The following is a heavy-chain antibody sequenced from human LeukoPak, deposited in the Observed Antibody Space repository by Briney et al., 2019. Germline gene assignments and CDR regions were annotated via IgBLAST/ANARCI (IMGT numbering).Heavy chain of an antibody. J-gene: IGHJ5*01. CDR2: IYPGDSDT. Sequence: GESLKISCKGSGYSFTSYWIGWVRQMPVKGLEWMGSIYPGDSDTKYSPSFQGQVTISVDKSTNTAYLQWKSLKASDTAMYYCARGDVVRGVSWFDSWGQGALATVSS. V-gene: IGHV5-51*01. CDR1: GYSFTSYW. CDR3: ARGDVVRGVSWFDS. D-gene: IGHD2-21*02.